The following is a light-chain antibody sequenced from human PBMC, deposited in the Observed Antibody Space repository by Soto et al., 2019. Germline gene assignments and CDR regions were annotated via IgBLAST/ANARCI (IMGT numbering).Light chain of an antibody. Sequence: IVMTQSPSTLAVSPGGRATLSCRASQSVSSNLAWYQQKPGQAPRLLIYGASTSATGIPASFSGSGSGTEFTLTISSLQYEDFAAYYCQQYNNWHPLTFGQGTKVDIK. J-gene: IGKJ1*01. CDR3: QQYNNWHPLT. CDR1: QSVSSN. CDR2: GAS. V-gene: IGKV3-15*01.